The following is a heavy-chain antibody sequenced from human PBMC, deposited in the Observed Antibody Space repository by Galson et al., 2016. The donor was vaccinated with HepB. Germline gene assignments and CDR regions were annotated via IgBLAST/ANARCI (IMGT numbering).Heavy chain of an antibody. CDR2: ISSDGGGT. CDR1: EFTFSSYA. CDR3: VRGVYGDHGWFDY. V-gene: IGHV3-64*04. D-gene: IGHD4-17*01. J-gene: IGHJ4*02. Sequence: SLRLSCAASEFTFSSYAMHWVRQAPGKGLEYASSISSDGGGTYYADSVKGRFTISRDNSQNSLFLQMNTLRAEDTAVYFCVRGVYGDHGWFDYWGQGTLVTVSS.